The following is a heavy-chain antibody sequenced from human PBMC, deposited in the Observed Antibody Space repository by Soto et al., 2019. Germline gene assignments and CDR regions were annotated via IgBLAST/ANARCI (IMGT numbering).Heavy chain of an antibody. Sequence: PGGSLRLSCAASGFNFDNYVMTWVRQAPGKGLEWVAVISYDGSNKYYADSVKGRFTISRDNSKNTLYLQMNSLRAEDTAVYYCARDVERDYYYYYGMDVWGQGTTVTVSS. J-gene: IGHJ6*02. V-gene: IGHV3-30-3*01. CDR2: ISYDGSNK. CDR1: GFNFDNYV. CDR3: ARDVERDYYYYYGMDV.